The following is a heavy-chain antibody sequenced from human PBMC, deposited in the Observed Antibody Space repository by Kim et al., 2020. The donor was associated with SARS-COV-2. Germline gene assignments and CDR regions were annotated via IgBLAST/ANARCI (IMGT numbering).Heavy chain of an antibody. V-gene: IGHV3-33*01. D-gene: IGHD3-3*01. CDR2: IWYDGSNK. CDR3: ARVDRGTYYDFWSGYSPNYYYYYGMDV. Sequence: GGSLRLSCAASGFTFSSYGMHWVRQAPGKGLEWVAVIWYDGSNKYYADSVKGRFTISRDNSKNTLYLQMNSLRAEDTAVYYCARVDRGTYYDFWSGYSPNYYYYYGMDVWGQGTTVTVSS. CDR1: GFTFSSYG. J-gene: IGHJ6*02.